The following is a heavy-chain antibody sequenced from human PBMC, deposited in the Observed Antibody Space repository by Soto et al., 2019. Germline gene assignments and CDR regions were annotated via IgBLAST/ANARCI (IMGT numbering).Heavy chain of an antibody. CDR3: AKYLERPYEAYLQE. D-gene: IGHD1-1*01. CDR1: GFPFSVYA. CDR2: ISSSGSLT. V-gene: IGHV3-23*01. Sequence: EVQVLESGGGLVQPGGSLRLSCAASGFPFSVYAMSWVRQAPGKGLEWVSAISSSGSLTFYADSLKGRFTISRDNSKSTLYLQMNSLRAEDTAIYYCAKYLERPYEAYLQEWGQGTLVTVSS. J-gene: IGHJ1*01.